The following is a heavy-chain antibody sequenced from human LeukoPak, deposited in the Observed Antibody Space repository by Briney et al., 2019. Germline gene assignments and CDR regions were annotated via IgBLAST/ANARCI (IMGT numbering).Heavy chain of an antibody. CDR2: IKSKTDGGTT. J-gene: IGHJ4*02. Sequence: GGSLRLSCAASGFTFSNAWMNWVRQAPGKGLEWVGRIKSKTDGGTTDYAAPVKGRLTISRDDSKNTLYLQMNSLKTEDTAVYYCTTDPYIVGATIDYWGQGTLVTVSS. CDR3: TTDPYIVGATIDY. CDR1: GFTFSNAW. V-gene: IGHV3-15*07. D-gene: IGHD1-26*01.